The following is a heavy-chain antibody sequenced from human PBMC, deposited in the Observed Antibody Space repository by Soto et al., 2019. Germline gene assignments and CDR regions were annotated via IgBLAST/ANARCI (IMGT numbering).Heavy chain of an antibody. CDR2: IKQDGSEK. D-gene: IGHD6-19*01. CDR3: ARDHRGWYYFDY. Sequence: GGSLRLSCAASGFTFSSYGMSWVRQAPGKGLEWVANIKQDGSEKYYVDSVKGRFTISRDNAKNSLYLQMNSLRAEDTAVYYCARDHRGWYYFDYWGQGTLVTVSS. CDR1: GFTFSSYG. J-gene: IGHJ4*02. V-gene: IGHV3-7*01.